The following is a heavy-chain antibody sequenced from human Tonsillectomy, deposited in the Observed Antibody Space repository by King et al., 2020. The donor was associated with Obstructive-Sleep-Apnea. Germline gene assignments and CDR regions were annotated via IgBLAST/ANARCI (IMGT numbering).Heavy chain of an antibody. CDR2: ISSSSSFT. D-gene: IGHD2-2*01. V-gene: IGHV3-11*06. CDR1: GFIFSDYY. Sequence: VQLVESGGGLVKPGGSLRLSCAGSGFIFSDYYMSWLRQAPGKGLEWVSYISSSSSFTNNADSVKGRFIISRDNAKNSLYLQMNSLRAEDTAVYYCAREPAAIYAVDYWGQGTLVTVSS. CDR3: AREPAAIYAVDY. J-gene: IGHJ4*02.